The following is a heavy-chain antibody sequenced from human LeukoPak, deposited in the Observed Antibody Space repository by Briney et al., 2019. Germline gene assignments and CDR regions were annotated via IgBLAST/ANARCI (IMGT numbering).Heavy chain of an antibody. D-gene: IGHD4-17*01. CDR3: AKAYGDYVFLSF. CDR1: EFTFSSFA. J-gene: IGHJ4*02. V-gene: IGHV3-23*01. Sequence: PGGSLGLSCAASEFTFSSFAMSWVRQAPGKGLEWVSTISGSGFSTYYADSVKGRFTVSRDNSKDTLYLQMNSLRAEDTAVYYCAKAYGDYVFLSFWGQGTLVTVSS. CDR2: ISGSGFST.